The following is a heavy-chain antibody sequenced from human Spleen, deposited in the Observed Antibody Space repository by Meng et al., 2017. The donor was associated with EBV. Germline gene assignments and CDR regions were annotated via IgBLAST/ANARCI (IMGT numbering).Heavy chain of an antibody. D-gene: IGHD1-26*01. J-gene: IGHJ4*02. Sequence: LCEWVGWVQPPGGALGLSCDGLDTTMRNYTRRWVRQAPGKGLEWVSTINGSGGSTYYADSVKGRFTISRDNSKNTLYLQMNSLRAEDTAVYYCAKMREARWADYWGQGTLVTVSS. CDR1: DTTMRNYT. CDR2: INGSGGST. CDR3: AKMREARWADY. V-gene: IGHV3-23*01.